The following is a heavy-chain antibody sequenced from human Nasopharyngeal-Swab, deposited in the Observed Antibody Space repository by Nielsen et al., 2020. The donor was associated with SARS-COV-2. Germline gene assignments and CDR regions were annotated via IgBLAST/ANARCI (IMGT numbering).Heavy chain of an antibody. CDR1: GFTFSSLW. J-gene: IGHJ3*01. D-gene: IGHD2-15*01. CDR2: INPDGSEK. V-gene: IGHV3-7*01. Sequence: GGSLRLSCAASGFTFSSLWMRWVRQVPGKRLEWVADINPDGSEKFYVDSVKGRFTISRDNAKNSMSLQMNSLRVEDTAVYYCARDWSRAADVWGQGTMVTVSS. CDR3: ARDWSRAADV.